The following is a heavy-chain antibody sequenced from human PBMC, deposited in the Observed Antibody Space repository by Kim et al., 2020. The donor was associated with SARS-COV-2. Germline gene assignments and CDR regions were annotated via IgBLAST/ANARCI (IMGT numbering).Heavy chain of an antibody. V-gene: IGHV1-69*13. Sequence: SVKVSCKASGGTFSSYAISWVRQAPGQGLEWMGGIIPIFGTANYAQKFQGRVTITADESTSTAYMELSSLRSEDTAVYYCARWGENNSSWENWFDPWGQGTLVTVSS. D-gene: IGHD6-13*01. CDR2: IIPIFGTA. J-gene: IGHJ5*02. CDR1: GGTFSSYA. CDR3: ARWGENNSSWENWFDP.